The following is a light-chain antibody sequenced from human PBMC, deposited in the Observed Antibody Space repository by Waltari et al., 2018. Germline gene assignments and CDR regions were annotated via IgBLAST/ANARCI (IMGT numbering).Light chain of an antibody. CDR3: QVWDSSSAHVV. Sequence: SYVLTQPPSVSVAPGQTARITRGGNNTGIKSVHWYQQKPGQAPVLVGYDDSDRPSGNPERFSGSNSGNTATLTISRVEAGDEADYYCQVWDSSSAHVVFGGGTKLTVL. CDR1: NTGIKS. J-gene: IGLJ2*01. V-gene: IGLV3-21*02. CDR2: DDS.